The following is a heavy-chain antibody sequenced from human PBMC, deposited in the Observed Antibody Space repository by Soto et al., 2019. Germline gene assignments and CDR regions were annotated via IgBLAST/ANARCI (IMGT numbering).Heavy chain of an antibody. V-gene: IGHV4-31*03. J-gene: IGHJ4*02. CDR2: IYYSGST. D-gene: IGHD3-22*01. Sequence: QVQLQESGPGLVKPSQTLSLTCTVSGGSISSGGYYWSWIRQHPGKGLEWIGYIYYSGSTYYNPSLKSRVTISVDTSKNQFALKLSSVTAADTAVYYCARSEGSSGYYVDYWGQGTLVTVSS. CDR1: GGSISSGGYY. CDR3: ARSEGSSGYYVDY.